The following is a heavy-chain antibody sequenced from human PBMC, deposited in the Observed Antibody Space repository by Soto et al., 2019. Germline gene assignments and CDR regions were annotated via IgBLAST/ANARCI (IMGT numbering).Heavy chain of an antibody. CDR2: ISSRGTFI. CDR3: ARHEAGSTSHYYYAMDV. V-gene: IGHV3-21*01. D-gene: IGHD2-2*01. Sequence: RGWSLRLSCAASGFTFNTHSMHWVRQAPGKGLEWVSYISSRGTFIYYADSMKDRFTISRDNAKNSLYLQMNSLRVEDTAVYYCARHEAGSTSHYYYAMDVWGRGTTGTVS. CDR1: GFTFNTHS. J-gene: IGHJ6*02.